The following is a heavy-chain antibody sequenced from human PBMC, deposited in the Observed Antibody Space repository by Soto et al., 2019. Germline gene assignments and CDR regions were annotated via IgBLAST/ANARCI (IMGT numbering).Heavy chain of an antibody. Sequence: EVQLVESGGGLVQPGRSLRLSCAASGFTYDDYDMHWVRQAPGKGLEWVSAISWNSGRTAYADSVKGRFTISRDNAKNCLYVQRNSLRAEGTALYHCAKGRGGSYGGDSFDYWGQGTLVTVSS. CDR1: GFTYDDYD. V-gene: IGHV3-9*01. CDR3: AKGRGGSYGGDSFDY. J-gene: IGHJ4*02. CDR2: ISWNSGRT. D-gene: IGHD1-26*01.